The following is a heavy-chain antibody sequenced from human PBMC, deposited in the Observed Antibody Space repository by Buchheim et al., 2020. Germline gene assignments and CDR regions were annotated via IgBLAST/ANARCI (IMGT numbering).Heavy chain of an antibody. Sequence: EVQLVQSGAEVKKPGESLRISCKGSGYSFSSYWISWVRQIPGKGLEWVGRISPTDSYTNYSPAFQGHVTISADTSIGTAYPEWSSLKASDNAIYFCARQPHHSNFGVVIDFWGQGTL. CDR2: ISPTDSYT. CDR1: GYSFSSYW. V-gene: IGHV5-10-1*01. D-gene: IGHD3-3*01. J-gene: IGHJ4*02. CDR3: ARQPHHSNFGVVIDF.